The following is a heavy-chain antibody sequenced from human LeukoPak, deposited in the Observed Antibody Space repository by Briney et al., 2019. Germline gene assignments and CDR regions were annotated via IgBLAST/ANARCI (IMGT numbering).Heavy chain of an antibody. V-gene: IGHV4-59*01. CDR2: IYYSGST. D-gene: IGHD5-24*01. Sequence: SETLSLTCTVSGGSISGYYWSWIRQPPGKGLEWIGYIYYSGSTNYNPSLKSRVTISVDTSKNQFSLKLSSVTAADTAVYYCARVRRDGYIQLDYWGQGTLVTVSS. CDR3: ARVRRDGYIQLDY. J-gene: IGHJ4*02. CDR1: GGSISGYY.